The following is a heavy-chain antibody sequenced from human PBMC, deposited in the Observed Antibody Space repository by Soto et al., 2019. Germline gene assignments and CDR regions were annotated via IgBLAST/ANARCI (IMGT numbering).Heavy chain of an antibody. CDR2: IIPLFGTP. J-gene: IGHJ5*01. CDR1: GVTFSTSG. Sequence: QVQLVQSGAEVKKPGSSLKVSCKTSGVTFSTSGISWVRQGPGQGREWMGGIIPLFGTPKYARKFQGRVSITSDDSMTKKYLELRGIRSEDTAIYYSVKVSPSICGGGHYYRLDSSFDSWWPGSQVVVSS. CDR3: VKVSPSICGGGHYYRLDSSFDS. V-gene: IGHV1-69*01. D-gene: IGHD2-21*01.